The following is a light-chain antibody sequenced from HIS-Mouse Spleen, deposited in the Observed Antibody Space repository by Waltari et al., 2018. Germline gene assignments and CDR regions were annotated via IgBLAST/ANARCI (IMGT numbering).Light chain of an antibody. CDR2: SNN. V-gene: IGLV1-44*01. Sequence: QSVLTQPPSASGTPGQRVTISCSGSSSNIGSNTVNWYQQLPGTAPKLLIYSNNQRPSAVPDRFSGSKLGTSASLAISGLQSEDEADYYCAAWDDSLNGNYVFGTGTKVTVL. CDR3: AAWDDSLNGNYV. J-gene: IGLJ1*01. CDR1: SSNIGSNT.